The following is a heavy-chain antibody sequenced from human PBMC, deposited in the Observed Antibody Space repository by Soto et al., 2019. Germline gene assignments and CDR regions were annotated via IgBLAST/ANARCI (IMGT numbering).Heavy chain of an antibody. D-gene: IGHD6-19*01. V-gene: IGHV4-34*01. CDR2: SNHRGSN. J-gene: IGHJ3*02. CDR3: ARGGSSDWQVALDM. Sequence: QMQVHQWGAGLLKPSETLSLTCVVSGGSFDTYYWNWIRQSPGKGLEWIGESNHRGSNNYSPSLKSRVTISLDTSKNQFSLKLTSVTAADTAVYFCARGGSSDWQVALDMWGQGTMVTVSS. CDR1: GGSFDTYY.